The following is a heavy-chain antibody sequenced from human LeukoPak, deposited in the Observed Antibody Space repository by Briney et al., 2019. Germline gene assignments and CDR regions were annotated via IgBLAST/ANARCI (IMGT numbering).Heavy chain of an antibody. V-gene: IGHV3-23*01. Sequence: TGGSLRLSCAASGFTFSSYAMSWVRQAPGKGLEWVSGISVIGGSTYYADSVKGRFTISRDNSKNTLYLQMNSLRAEDTALYYCAKDLVGASGGYFDYWGQGTLVTVSS. CDR1: GFTFSSYA. CDR2: ISVIGGST. CDR3: AKDLVGASGGYFDY. D-gene: IGHD1-26*01. J-gene: IGHJ4*02.